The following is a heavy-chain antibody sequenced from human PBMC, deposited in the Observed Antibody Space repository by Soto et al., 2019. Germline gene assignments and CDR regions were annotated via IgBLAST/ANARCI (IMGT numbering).Heavy chain of an antibody. J-gene: IGHJ4*02. Sequence: QITLKEAGPTLVKPTQTLTLTCSFSGFLLITSGVGVGWIRQPPGKALEWLALIYWDDDKGYSTSLKSKLTITKDPSRNQVVLTMTNMDPADTATYYCAHTMAPRIFDYWGQGTLVTVSS. CDR1: GFLLITSGVG. CDR2: IYWDDDK. V-gene: IGHV2-5*02. CDR3: AHTMAPRIFDY.